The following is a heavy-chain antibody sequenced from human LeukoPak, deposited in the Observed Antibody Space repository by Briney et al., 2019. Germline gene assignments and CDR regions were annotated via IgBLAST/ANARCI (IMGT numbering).Heavy chain of an antibody. V-gene: IGHV1-18*01. D-gene: IGHD1-1*01. Sequence: ASVKVSCKASGYTFTSYGISWVRQAPGQGLEWMGWISAYNGNTNYAQKLQGRVTMTTDTSTSTAYMELRSLRSDDTAVYYCARVAVGTTGPNWFDPWGQGTLVTVSS. J-gene: IGHJ5*02. CDR2: ISAYNGNT. CDR3: ARVAVGTTGPNWFDP. CDR1: GYTFTSYG.